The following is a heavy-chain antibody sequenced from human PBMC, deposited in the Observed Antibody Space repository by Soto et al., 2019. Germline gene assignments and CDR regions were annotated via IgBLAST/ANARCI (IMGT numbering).Heavy chain of an antibody. CDR3: AHRSVETSIDY. Sequence: QSTLKESVPTLVKPTQTLTLTCTFAGFSLSSSGMVVGWIRQPPGQALELLTFIYWNDDKRESPSLKSRLTINKDTSKNQVVLTITNMDPVHTATYSCAHRSVETSIDYWGQGTMVTVSS. D-gene: IGHD2-21*01. J-gene: IGHJ4*02. CDR2: IYWNDDK. CDR1: GFSLSSSGMV. V-gene: IGHV2-5*01.